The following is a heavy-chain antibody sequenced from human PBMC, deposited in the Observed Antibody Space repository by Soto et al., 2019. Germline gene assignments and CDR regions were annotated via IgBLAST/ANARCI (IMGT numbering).Heavy chain of an antibody. J-gene: IGHJ6*03. D-gene: IGHD1-26*01. V-gene: IGHV1-69*02. CDR3: ARGPVGRYYYYYMDV. Sequence: SLKVSCKASGGTFSSYTISWVRQAPGQGLEWMGRIIPILGIANYAQKFQGRVTITADKSTSTAYMELSSLRSEDTAVYYCARGPVGRYYYYYMDVWGKGTTVTVSS. CDR1: GGTFSSYT. CDR2: IIPILGIA.